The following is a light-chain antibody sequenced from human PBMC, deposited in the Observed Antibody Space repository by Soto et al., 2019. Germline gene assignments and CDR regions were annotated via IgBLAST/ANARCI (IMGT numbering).Light chain of an antibody. J-gene: IGKJ1*01. V-gene: IGKV1-5*03. Sequence: DIQMTQSPSTLSASVGDSVSITCRASQSVSRWLASYHQKAGRAPKLLIYKAASLENGVPTRLSGSGAGTAVTLTISSRQPDDFATYYCQQYSTYSKTFGQGTKVEIK. CDR3: QQYSTYSKT. CDR1: QSVSRW. CDR2: KAA.